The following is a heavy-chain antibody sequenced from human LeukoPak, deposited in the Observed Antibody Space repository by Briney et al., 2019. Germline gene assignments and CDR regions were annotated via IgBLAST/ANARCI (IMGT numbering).Heavy chain of an antibody. CDR1: GFTFSSYS. D-gene: IGHD5-24*01. CDR2: ISSSSSTI. V-gene: IGHV3-48*04. J-gene: IGHJ5*02. Sequence: GGSLRLSCAASGFTFSSYSMNWVRQAPGKGLKWVSYISSSSSTIYYADSVKGRFTISRDNAKNSLYLQMNSLRAEDTAVYYCAREDVYNWFDPWGRGTLVTVSS. CDR3: AREDVYNWFDP.